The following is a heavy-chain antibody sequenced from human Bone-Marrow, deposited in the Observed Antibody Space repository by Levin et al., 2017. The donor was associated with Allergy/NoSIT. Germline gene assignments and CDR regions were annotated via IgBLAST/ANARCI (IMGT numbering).Heavy chain of an antibody. CDR2: ISWNSGSI. Sequence: GGSLRLSCAASGFTFDDYAMHWVRQAPGKGLEWVSGISWNSGSIGYADSVKGRFTISRDNAKNSLYLQMNSLRAEDTALYYCAKDNAAAAGTASGFDYWGQGTLVTVSS. J-gene: IGHJ4*02. CDR3: AKDNAAAAGTASGFDY. V-gene: IGHV3-9*01. CDR1: GFTFDDYA. D-gene: IGHD6-13*01.